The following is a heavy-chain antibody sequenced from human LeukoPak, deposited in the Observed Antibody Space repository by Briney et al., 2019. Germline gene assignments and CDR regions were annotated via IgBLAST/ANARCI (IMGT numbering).Heavy chain of an antibody. J-gene: IGHJ4*02. Sequence: SVKVSCKASGGTFSSYAISWVRQAPGQGLEWMGRIIPILGIANYAQKFQGRVTITADKSTSTAYMELSSLRSEDTAVYYCARASVSHLVGFDYWGQGTLVTVSS. CDR3: ARASVSHLVGFDY. CDR1: GGTFSSYA. V-gene: IGHV1-69*04. CDR2: IIPILGIA. D-gene: IGHD6-13*01.